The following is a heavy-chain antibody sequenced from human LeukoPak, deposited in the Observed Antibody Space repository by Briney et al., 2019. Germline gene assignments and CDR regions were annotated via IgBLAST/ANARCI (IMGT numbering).Heavy chain of an antibody. Sequence: SETLSLTCTVSGYSISSGYDWGWIRQPPGKGLEWIGSIYYRRTTYYNPSLKSRATISVDTSKNQFSLRLNSMTAADTAVYYCARWPWGEMATTKGLNDAFDIWGQGTMVTVSS. J-gene: IGHJ3*02. CDR1: GYSISSGYD. D-gene: IGHD5-24*01. CDR2: IYYRRTT. CDR3: ARWPWGEMATTKGLNDAFDI. V-gene: IGHV4-38-2*02.